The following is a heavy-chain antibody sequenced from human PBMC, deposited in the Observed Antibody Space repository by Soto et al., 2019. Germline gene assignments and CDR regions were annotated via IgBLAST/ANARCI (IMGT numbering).Heavy chain of an antibody. V-gene: IGHV3-33*01. CDR1: GLTFSSYA. CDR2: IWFDGSKK. J-gene: IGHJ4*02. Sequence: QVQLVESGGCVVQPGTSLRLSCAASGLTFSSYAMQWGRQAPGKGLEWVAVIWFDGSKKYYADAVKGRFTISRDNSRNTLYLQMNSLRAEDTAVYYCARDHTSGWHFSDYWGQGILVTVSS. D-gene: IGHD6-19*01. CDR3: ARDHTSGWHFSDY.